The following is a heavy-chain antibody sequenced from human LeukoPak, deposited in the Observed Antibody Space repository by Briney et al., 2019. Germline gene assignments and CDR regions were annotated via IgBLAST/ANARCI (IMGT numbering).Heavy chain of an antibody. V-gene: IGHV1-2*02. J-gene: IGHJ4*02. CDR1: GYTFTGYY. Sequence: GASVKVSCKSSGYTFTGYYIHWVRQAPGQGLEWMGWIIPKSGGTNYAQKFQVRVTMTRDTSISTSYMELARLRSDDTVVYFCGRDSGYYGTSSLFQEYGGRGPLVPVS. CDR3: GRDSGYYGTSSLFQEY. D-gene: IGHD3-3*01. CDR2: IIPKSGGT.